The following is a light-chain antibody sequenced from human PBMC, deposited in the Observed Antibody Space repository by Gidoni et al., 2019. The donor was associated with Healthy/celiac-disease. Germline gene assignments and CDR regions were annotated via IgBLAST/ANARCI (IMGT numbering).Light chain of an antibody. V-gene: IGKV3-20*01. J-gene: IGKJ2*01. CDR3: QQYGSSPSYT. Sequence: EIVLTQSPGTLSLSPGERATLSCRASQSVSSSYLAWYQQKPGQAPRLLIYGASSRATSTPDRFSGSGSGTDFTLTISRLEPEDFAVYYCQQYGSSPSYTFGQGTKLEIK. CDR2: GAS. CDR1: QSVSSSY.